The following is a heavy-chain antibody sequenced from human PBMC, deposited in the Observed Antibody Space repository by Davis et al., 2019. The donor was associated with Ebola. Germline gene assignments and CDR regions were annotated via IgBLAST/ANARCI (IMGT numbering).Heavy chain of an antibody. J-gene: IGHJ5*01. CDR1: GFTFRSYD. Sequence: GESLKISCAASGFTFRSYDMHWVRRATGKGLEWVSAIGAAGDTYYPVSVKGRFTISRENAKNSLYLQMNSLRAEDTAVYYCARAGFGSTWFDCWGQGILVTVSS. CDR3: ARAGFGSTWFDC. D-gene: IGHD6-13*01. CDR2: IGAAGDT. V-gene: IGHV3-13*01.